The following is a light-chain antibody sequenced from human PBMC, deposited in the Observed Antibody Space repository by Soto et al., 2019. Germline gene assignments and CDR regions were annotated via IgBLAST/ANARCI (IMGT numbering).Light chain of an antibody. Sequence: DIQMTQSPSTLSASVGDTVTITCRASQSFSNWLAWYQQKPGKAPKFLIYKESTLESGVPSRFSGSGSGTEFTLPISSLQPDDFATYYCQQYNSYSWTFGQGTKVEIK. CDR1: QSFSNW. V-gene: IGKV1-5*03. J-gene: IGKJ1*01. CDR2: KES. CDR3: QQYNSYSWT.